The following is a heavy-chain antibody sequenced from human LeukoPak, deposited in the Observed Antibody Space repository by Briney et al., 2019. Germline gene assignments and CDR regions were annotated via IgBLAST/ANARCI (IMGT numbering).Heavy chain of an antibody. V-gene: IGHV4-39*01. CDR3: AGQKRWALSFDY. J-gene: IGHJ4*02. CDR1: GGSISSNGYY. D-gene: IGHD5-24*01. CDR2: INYRGST. Sequence: SETLSLTCTVSGGSISSNGYYWGWIRQPPGRGLEWIGSINYRGSTYYKSSLKSRVSISVDTSKNQFFLKLSSVTAADTAVYYCAGQKRWALSFDYWGQGTLVTVSS.